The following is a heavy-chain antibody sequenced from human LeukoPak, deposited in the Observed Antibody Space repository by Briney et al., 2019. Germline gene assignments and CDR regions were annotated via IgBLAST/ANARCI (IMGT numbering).Heavy chain of an antibody. CDR1: GYTFTSYG. J-gene: IGHJ4*02. CDR3: ARDSSSWTGYFDY. Sequence: SVTVSCMASGYTFTSYGISWVRQAPGQGLEWMGWISTYNGNTNYAQKLQGRVTMTTDTSTSTAYMELRSLRSDDTAVYYCARDSSSWTGYFDYWGQGTLVTVSS. V-gene: IGHV1-18*01. D-gene: IGHD6-13*01. CDR2: ISTYNGNT.